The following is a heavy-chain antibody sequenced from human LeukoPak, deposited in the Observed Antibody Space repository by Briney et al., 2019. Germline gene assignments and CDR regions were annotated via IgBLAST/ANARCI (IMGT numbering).Heavy chain of an antibody. CDR2: IYNSGST. Sequence: PSETLSLTCTVSGGSVSSDSYYWSWIRQPPGKNLEWIGYIYNSGSTNYNPSLKSRVTMSVDTSKNQFSLKLSSVTAADTAVYYCARDRYALTFDYWGQGTLVTVSS. CDR3: ARDRYALTFDY. D-gene: IGHD3-16*01. V-gene: IGHV4-61*01. J-gene: IGHJ4*02. CDR1: GGSVSSDSYY.